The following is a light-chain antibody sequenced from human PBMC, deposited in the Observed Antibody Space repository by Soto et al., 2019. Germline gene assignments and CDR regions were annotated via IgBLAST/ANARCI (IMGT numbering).Light chain of an antibody. Sequence: EIVLTQSPGTLSLSPGERATLSCRASQSVSSSYLAWYQQKPGQAPRLLIYGASSRATGIPDRFSDSGSGTDFTLTISRLEPEDFAVYYCQQYGSSPWTVGQGTKVEIK. J-gene: IGKJ1*01. CDR3: QQYGSSPWT. V-gene: IGKV3-20*01. CDR1: QSVSSSY. CDR2: GAS.